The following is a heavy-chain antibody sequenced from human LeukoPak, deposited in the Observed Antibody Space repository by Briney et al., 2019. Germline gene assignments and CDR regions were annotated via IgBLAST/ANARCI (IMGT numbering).Heavy chain of an antibody. CDR3: ARLVVRDSNLAYFDY. CDR2: IIPIFGTA. Sequence: SVKVSCTASGGTFSSYAISWVRQAPGQGLEWMGGIIPIFGTANCAQKFQGRVTITADESTSTAYMELSSLRSEDTAVYYCARLVVRDSNLAYFDYWGQGTLVTVSS. CDR1: GGTFSSYA. D-gene: IGHD3-22*01. J-gene: IGHJ4*02. V-gene: IGHV1-69*13.